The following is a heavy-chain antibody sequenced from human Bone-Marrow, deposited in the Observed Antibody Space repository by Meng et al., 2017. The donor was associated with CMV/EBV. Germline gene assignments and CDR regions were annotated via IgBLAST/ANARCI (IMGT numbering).Heavy chain of an antibody. CDR2: IYYSGST. CDR1: GGSISSSSYY. J-gene: IGHJ5*02. V-gene: IGHV4-39*01. Sequence: SETLSLTCTVSGGSISSSSYYGGWIRQPPGKGLEWIGSIYYSGSTYYNPSLKSRVTICVDTYKNQFSLKLSSVTAADTAVYYCARLYLEVAFPNWLDPWGQGTLVTVSS. CDR3: ARLYLEVAFPNWLDP. D-gene: IGHD1-1*01.